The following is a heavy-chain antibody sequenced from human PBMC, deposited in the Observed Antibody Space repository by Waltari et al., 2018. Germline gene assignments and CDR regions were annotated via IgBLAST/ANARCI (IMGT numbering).Heavy chain of an antibody. Sequence: EVQLVESGGGLVKPGGSLRLSCAASGFTFSSYSMNWVRQAPGKGLEWVSSISSSSSYIYYADSGKGRFTISRDNAKNSLYLQMNSLRAEDTAVYYCARFSLIGGDYDFWSGYYTGGDYWGQGTLVTVSS. CDR1: GFTFSSYS. D-gene: IGHD3-3*01. CDR3: ARFSLIGGDYDFWSGYYTGGDY. CDR2: ISSSSSYI. J-gene: IGHJ4*02. V-gene: IGHV3-21*01.